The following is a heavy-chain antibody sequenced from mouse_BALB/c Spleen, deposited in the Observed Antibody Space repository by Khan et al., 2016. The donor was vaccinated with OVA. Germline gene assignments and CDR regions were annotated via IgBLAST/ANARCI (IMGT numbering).Heavy chain of an antibody. CDR3: ARRSSLYYAMDY. J-gene: IGHJ4*01. D-gene: IGHD1-1*01. CDR1: GFNIKDTY. CDR2: IDPANGNT. V-gene: IGHV14-3*02. Sequence: IQLVQSGAELVKPGASVKLSCTASGFNIKDTYMHWVKQRPEQGLEWIGRIDPANGNTKYDPKFQGKATITADTSSNTAYLQLSSLTSEDTAVYYCARRSSLYYAMDYWGQGTSVTVSS.